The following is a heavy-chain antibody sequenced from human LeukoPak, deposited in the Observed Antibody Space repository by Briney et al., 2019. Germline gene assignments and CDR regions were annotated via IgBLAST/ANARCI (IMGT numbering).Heavy chain of an antibody. CDR3: AKDVVVAATGSMDV. Sequence: GGSLRLSCAASGFTFSSYAMSWVRQAPGKGLEWASAISGSGGSTYYADSVKGRFTISRDNSKNTLYLQMNSLRAEDTAVYYCAKDVVVAATGSMDVWGQGTTVTVSS. V-gene: IGHV3-23*01. J-gene: IGHJ6*02. CDR2: ISGSGGST. D-gene: IGHD2-15*01. CDR1: GFTFSSYA.